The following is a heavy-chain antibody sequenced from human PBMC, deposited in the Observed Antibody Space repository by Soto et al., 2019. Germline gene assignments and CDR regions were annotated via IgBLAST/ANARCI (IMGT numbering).Heavy chain of an antibody. J-gene: IGHJ4*02. CDR3: AKDADSSSSYFDY. CDR2: IRGSGGRT. V-gene: IGHV3-23*01. D-gene: IGHD6-6*01. CDR1: GFTLSSYD. Sequence: EVQVSESGGGWVQPGGSLRLSCAASGFTLSSYDMSWVRQAPGKGLEWVSVIRGSGGRTHYADSEKGRFTISRDNSKNTLYLQMTSLRAEDTAVYYCAKDADSSSSYFDYWGQGPLVSVSS.